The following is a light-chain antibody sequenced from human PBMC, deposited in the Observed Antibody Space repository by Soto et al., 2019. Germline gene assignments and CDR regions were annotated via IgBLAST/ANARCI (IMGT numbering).Light chain of an antibody. CDR1: QSISSW. CDR3: QQYNSYSQT. J-gene: IGKJ1*01. V-gene: IGKV1-5*03. CDR2: KAS. Sequence: DIEMTQSPSPLSTSVGDSVTITCRASQSISSWLAWYQQKPGKAPRLLIYKASSLESGVPSRFSGSGSGTEFTLTISSLQPDDFATYYCQQYNSYSQTFGQGTKV.